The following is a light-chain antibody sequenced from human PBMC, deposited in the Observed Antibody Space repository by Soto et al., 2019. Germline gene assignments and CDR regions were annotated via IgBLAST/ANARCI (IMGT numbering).Light chain of an antibody. CDR3: QSSDDTGNYYL. CDR1: ELSKQY. V-gene: IGLV3-25*02. CDR2: KDT. J-gene: IGLJ1*01. Sequence: SYDLTQTPSASVSPGQTARITCSGDELSKQYVYWYQQKPGQAPVLVIYKDTERASGIPERFSASSSGTTVTLTISGVRAEDEADYYCQSSDDTGNYYLFGTGTKVTVL.